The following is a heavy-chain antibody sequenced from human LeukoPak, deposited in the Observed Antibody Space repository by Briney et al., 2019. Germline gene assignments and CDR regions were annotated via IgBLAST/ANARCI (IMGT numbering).Heavy chain of an antibody. CDR3: ARRYCTNGVCYRRPYYYYYYMDV. D-gene: IGHD2-8*01. CDR1: GYTFTSYD. Sequence: ASVKVSCKPSGYTFTSYDISWVRQATGQGLEWMGWMNPNSGNTGYAQKFQGRVTMTRNTSISTAYMELSSLRSEDTAVYYCARRYCTNGVCYRRPYYYYYYMDVWGKGTTVTVSS. CDR2: MNPNSGNT. J-gene: IGHJ6*03. V-gene: IGHV1-8*01.